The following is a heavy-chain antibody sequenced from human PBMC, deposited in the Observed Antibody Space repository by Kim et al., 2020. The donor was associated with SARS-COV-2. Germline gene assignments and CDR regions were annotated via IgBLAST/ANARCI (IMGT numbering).Heavy chain of an antibody. D-gene: IGHD6-19*01. CDR3: ARGSMTSGWVVDY. Sequence: YSPSFQGQVTISADKSISTAYLQWSSLKASDTAMYYCARGSMTSGWVVDYWGQGTLVTVSS. J-gene: IGHJ4*02. V-gene: IGHV5-51*01.